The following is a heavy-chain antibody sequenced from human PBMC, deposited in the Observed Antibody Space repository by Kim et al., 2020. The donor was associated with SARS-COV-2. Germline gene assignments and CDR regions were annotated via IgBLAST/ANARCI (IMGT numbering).Heavy chain of an antibody. CDR3: AKEHWGPEY. J-gene: IGHJ4*02. CDR1: GFTFSRYW. CDR2: INQDGSET. Sequence: GSLSLSCAASGFTFSRYWMTWVRQAPGKGLEWVANINQDGSETHYGDSVKGRFTISRDNAKNSLYVQMNSLRVEDTAVYYCAKEHWGPEYWGQGTLVTV. D-gene: IGHD7-27*01. V-gene: IGHV3-7*01.